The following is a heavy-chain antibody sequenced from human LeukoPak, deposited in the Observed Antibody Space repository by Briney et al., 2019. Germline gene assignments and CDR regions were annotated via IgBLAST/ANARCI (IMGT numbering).Heavy chain of an antibody. D-gene: IGHD3-22*01. V-gene: IGHV1-46*01. CDR2: INPSGGST. CDR1: GYTFTSYY. CDR3: ARALMTQYYYDSSGYPWDY. J-gene: IGHJ4*02. Sequence: ASVKVSCKASGYTFTSYYMHWVRQAPGQGLEWMGIINPSGGSTSYAQKFQGRVTMTRDTSTSTVYMELSSLRSEDTAVYYCARALMTQYYYDSSGYPWDYWGQGTLVTVSS.